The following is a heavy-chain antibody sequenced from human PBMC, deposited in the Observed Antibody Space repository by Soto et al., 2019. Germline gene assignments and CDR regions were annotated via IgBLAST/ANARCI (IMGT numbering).Heavy chain of an antibody. J-gene: IGHJ3*02. D-gene: IGHD2-2*01. Sequence: PGGSLRLSCAASGFTFSSYSMNWFRQAPGKGLEWVSSISSSSSYIYYAVSVKGRLTISRDNDKTSLYLKMNSLRAEDTAVYYCASGGRYCSSTSCYRVGAFDIWGQGTMVTVSS. CDR2: ISSSSSYI. CDR1: GFTFSSYS. CDR3: ASGGRYCSSTSCYRVGAFDI. V-gene: IGHV3-21*01.